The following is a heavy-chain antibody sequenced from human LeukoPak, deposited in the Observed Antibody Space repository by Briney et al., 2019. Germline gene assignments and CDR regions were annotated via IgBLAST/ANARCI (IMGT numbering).Heavy chain of an antibody. Sequence: GGSLRLSCAASGFTFTSYTMSWVRQAPGKGLEWVSSITNNGVHTYYTDSVKGRFTISRDNANNSLYLQMNSLSAEDTAIYYCARQPQVAHFDYWGQGTLVSVSS. CDR3: ARQPQVAHFDY. D-gene: IGHD2-15*01. CDR1: GFTFTSYT. J-gene: IGHJ4*02. CDR2: ITNNGVHT. V-gene: IGHV3-21*01.